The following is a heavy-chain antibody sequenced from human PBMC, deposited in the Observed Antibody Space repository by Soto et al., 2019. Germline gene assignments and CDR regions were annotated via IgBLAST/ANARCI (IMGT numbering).Heavy chain of an antibody. CDR2: IYYSGST. Sequence: QLQLQESGPGLVKPSETLSLTCTVSGGSISISSYYWGWIRQPPGKGLEWIVSIYYSGSTYYNPSTKSRVTISVDTSKNQFSLKLSSVTDADTAVYYCARHTPAISISDHWGQGTLVTVSS. V-gene: IGHV4-39*01. CDR3: ARHTPAISISDH. D-gene: IGHD2-15*01. CDR1: GGSISISSYY. J-gene: IGHJ4*02.